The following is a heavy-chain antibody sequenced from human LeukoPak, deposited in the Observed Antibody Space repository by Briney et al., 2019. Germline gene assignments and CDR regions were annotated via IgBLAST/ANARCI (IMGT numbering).Heavy chain of an antibody. Sequence: GGSLRLSCAASGFTFSNYAMSWVRQAPGKGLEWVSGISGGAGTPYYADSVKGRFTISRDNSKNTLYLQMSSLRAEDTAVYYCAKRRTTVITMAYFDYWGQGTLVTVSS. J-gene: IGHJ4*02. D-gene: IGHD4-17*01. CDR1: GFTFSNYA. V-gene: IGHV3-23*01. CDR2: ISGGAGTP. CDR3: AKRRTTVITMAYFDY.